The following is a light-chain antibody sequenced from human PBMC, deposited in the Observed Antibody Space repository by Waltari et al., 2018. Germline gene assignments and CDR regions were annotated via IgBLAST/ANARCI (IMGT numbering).Light chain of an antibody. CDR3: SSYAGGNTVL. Sequence: PPSMSGSPGQSVTLSCTGTSSDIGGYNRVSWFQQHPVKAPKLMIYEVSQRPSGVSDRFSGSKSGNTASLTISGLQAEDEADYYCSSYAGGNTVLFGGGTRLTVL. J-gene: IGLJ2*01. CDR1: SSDIGGYNR. CDR2: EVS. V-gene: IGLV2-8*01.